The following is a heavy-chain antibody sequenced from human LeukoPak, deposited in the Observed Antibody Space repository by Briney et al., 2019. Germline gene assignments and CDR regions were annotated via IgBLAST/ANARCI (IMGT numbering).Heavy chain of an antibody. J-gene: IGHJ4*02. CDR3: ARGPTYYDFWSGPGDY. V-gene: IGHV3-43D*03. D-gene: IGHD3-3*01. CDR1: GFTFDDYA. CDR2: ISWDGGST. Sequence: VGSLRLSCAASGFTFDDYAMHWVRQAPGKGLEWVSLISWDGGSTYYADSVKGRFTISRDNSKNSLYLQMNSLRAEDTALYYCARGPTYYDFWSGPGDYWGQGTLVTVSS.